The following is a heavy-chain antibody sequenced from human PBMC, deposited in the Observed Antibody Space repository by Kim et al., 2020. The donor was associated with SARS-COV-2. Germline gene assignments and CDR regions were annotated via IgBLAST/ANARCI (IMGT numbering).Heavy chain of an antibody. CDR3: ARITYDILTGYRYGMDV. V-gene: IGHV2-70*01. CDR1: GFSLSTSGMC. CDR2: IDWDDDK. D-gene: IGHD3-9*01. Sequence: SGPTLVNPTQTLTLTCTFSGFSLSTSGMCVSWIRQPPGKALEWLALIDWDDDKYYSTSLKTRLTISKDTSKNQVVLTMTNMDPVDTATYYCARITYDILTGYRYGMDVWGQGTTVTVSS. J-gene: IGHJ6*02.